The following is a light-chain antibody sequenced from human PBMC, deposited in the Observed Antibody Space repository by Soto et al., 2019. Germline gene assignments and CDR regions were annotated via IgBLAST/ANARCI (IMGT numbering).Light chain of an antibody. CDR3: QQRSNWPPVT. V-gene: IGKV3-11*01. CDR1: QSVSSRH. Sequence: EIVVTQSPGTLSLSPLERATLSCMASQSVSSRHLAWYRQKPGQAPRLLIYDASNRATGIPARFSGSGSGTDFTLTISSLEPEDFGVYYCQQRSNWPPVTFGGGTKVDI. J-gene: IGKJ4*01. CDR2: DAS.